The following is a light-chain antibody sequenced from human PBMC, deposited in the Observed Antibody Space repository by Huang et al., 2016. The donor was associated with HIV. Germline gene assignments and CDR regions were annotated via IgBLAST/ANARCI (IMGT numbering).Light chain of an antibody. CDR2: GAS. J-gene: IGKJ3*01. Sequence: DIVLTQSPGTLSLSPGERATLSCRASQSVSSSCVAWYQQKPGQAPRLLMYGASSRATGIPDMFSGSGSGTDFTLTISRVEPEDFAVYYCQQYGSSLLTFGPGTKVDIK. CDR1: QSVSSSC. V-gene: IGKV3-20*01. CDR3: QQYGSSLLT.